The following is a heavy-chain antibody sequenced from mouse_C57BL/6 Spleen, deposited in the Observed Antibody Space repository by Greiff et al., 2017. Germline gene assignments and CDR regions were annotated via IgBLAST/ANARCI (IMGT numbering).Heavy chain of an antibody. CDR1: GYTFTSYW. D-gene: IGHD1-1*01. Sequence: LQQPGAELVKPGASVKMSCKASGYTFTSYWITWVKQRPGQGLEWIGDIYPGSGSTNYNEKFKSKATLTVDTSSSTAYMQLSSLTSEDSAVYYCARGSSGTGYAMDYWGQGTSVTVSS. CDR3: ARGSSGTGYAMDY. J-gene: IGHJ4*01. CDR2: IYPGSGST. V-gene: IGHV1-55*01.